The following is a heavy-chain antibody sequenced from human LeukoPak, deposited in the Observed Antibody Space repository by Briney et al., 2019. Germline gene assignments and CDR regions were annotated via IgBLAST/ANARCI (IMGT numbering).Heavy chain of an antibody. J-gene: IGHJ3*02. CDR2: IYYSGST. Sequence: PSETLSLTCTVSGGSISSYYWSWIRQPPGKGLEWIGYIYYSGSTNYNPSLKSRVTISVDTSKNQFSLKLSSVTAADTAVYYCARHVGRIAAAGTAFLAFAFDIWGQGTMVTVSS. CDR3: ARHVGRIAAAGTAFLAFAFDI. D-gene: IGHD6-13*01. V-gene: IGHV4-59*08. CDR1: GGSISSYY.